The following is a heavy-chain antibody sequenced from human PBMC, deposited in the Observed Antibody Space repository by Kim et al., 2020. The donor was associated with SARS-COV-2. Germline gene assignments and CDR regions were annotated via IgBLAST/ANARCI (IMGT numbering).Heavy chain of an antibody. CDR1: GFTFSSYA. V-gene: IGHV3-30-3*01. D-gene: IGHD6-13*01. CDR2: ISYDGSNK. Sequence: GGSLRLSCAASGFTFSSYAMHWVRQAPGKGLEWVAVISYDGSNKYYADSVKGRFTISRDNSKNTLYLQMNSLRAEDTAVYYCAREGAIAAAGTAAFDIWGQGTMVTVSS. CDR3: AREGAIAAAGTAAFDI. J-gene: IGHJ3*02.